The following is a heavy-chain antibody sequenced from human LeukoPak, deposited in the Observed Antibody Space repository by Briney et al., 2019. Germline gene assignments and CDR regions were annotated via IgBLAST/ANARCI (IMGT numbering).Heavy chain of an antibody. CDR3: ARRDDYRRSMDV. V-gene: IGHV4-39*01. Sequence: KPSETLSLTCTVSGGSISSSSYYWGWIRQPPGKGLEWIGSIYYSGSTYYNPSLKSRVTISVDTSKNQFSLKLSSVTAADTAVYYCARRDDYRRSMDVWGQGTTVTVSS. CDR1: GGSISSSSYY. J-gene: IGHJ6*02. D-gene: IGHD5-24*01. CDR2: IYYSGST.